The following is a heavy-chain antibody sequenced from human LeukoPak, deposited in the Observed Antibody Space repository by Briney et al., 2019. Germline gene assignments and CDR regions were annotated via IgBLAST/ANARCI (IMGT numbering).Heavy chain of an antibody. CDR3: GRGHYGLDV. J-gene: IGHJ6*02. CDR1: GFSISGHW. CDR2: INADGSET. Sequence: GGSLRLSCIASGFSISGHWQTWVRQTPGKGLEWVAHINADGSETSYAGSVKGRFTISKDSVENSVTLQMNSLRVEDTGVYYCGRGHYGLDVWGQGATVTVSS. V-gene: IGHV3-7*01.